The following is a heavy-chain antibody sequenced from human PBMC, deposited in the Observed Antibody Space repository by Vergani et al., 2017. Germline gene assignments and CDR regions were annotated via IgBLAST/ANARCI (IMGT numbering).Heavy chain of an antibody. CDR2: IYYSGST. J-gene: IGHJ6*03. CDR3: ARGYSSSWYPYYYYYMDV. D-gene: IGHD6-13*01. Sequence: QVQLQESGPGLVKPSETLSLTCTVSGGSVSSGSYYWSWIRQPPGKGLEWIGYIYYSGSTNYNPSLKSRVTISVDTSKNQFSLKLSSVTAADTAVYYCARGYSSSWYPYYYYYMDVWGQGTTVTVSS. CDR1: GGSVSSGSYY. V-gene: IGHV4-61*01.